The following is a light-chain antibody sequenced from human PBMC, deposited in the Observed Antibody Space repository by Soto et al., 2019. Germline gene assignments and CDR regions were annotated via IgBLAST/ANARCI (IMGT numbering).Light chain of an antibody. Sequence: QSVLTQPPSASGTSGQRVTISCSGSSSNIGTNAVNWYQQLPGTAPKLLIYSTNQRPSGVPDRFSGSKSGTSASLAISGLQSEDEADYCCAAWDDSLNVVFGGGTKLTVL. J-gene: IGLJ2*01. CDR3: AAWDDSLNVV. V-gene: IGLV1-44*01. CDR1: SSNIGTNA. CDR2: STN.